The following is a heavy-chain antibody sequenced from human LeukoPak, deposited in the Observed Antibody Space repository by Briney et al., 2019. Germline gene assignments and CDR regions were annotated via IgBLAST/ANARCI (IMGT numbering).Heavy chain of an antibody. V-gene: IGHV3-21*01. CDR2: IDSSSSFI. D-gene: IGHD6-19*01. CDR3: AKSMDSGWEDDGFDI. J-gene: IGHJ3*02. Sequence: GSLRLSCAASGFTFSSYSMNWVRQAPGKGLEWVSSIDSSSSFIYYADSVKGRFTISRDNSKNTLYLQMNSLRAEDTAVYYCAKSMDSGWEDDGFDIWGQGTMVTVSS. CDR1: GFTFSSYS.